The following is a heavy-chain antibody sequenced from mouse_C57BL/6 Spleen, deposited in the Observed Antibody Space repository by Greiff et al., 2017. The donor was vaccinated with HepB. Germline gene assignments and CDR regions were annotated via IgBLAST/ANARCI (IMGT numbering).Heavy chain of an antibody. CDR3: AREGLRSFAY. D-gene: IGHD2-4*01. J-gene: IGHJ3*01. Sequence: QVHVKQSGAELVRPGTSVKVSCKASGYAFTNYLIEWVKQRPGQGLEWIGVINPGSGGTNYNEKFKGKATLTADKSSSTAYMQLSSLTSEDSAVYFCAREGLRSFAYWGQGTLVTVSA. CDR1: GYAFTNYL. CDR2: INPGSGGT. V-gene: IGHV1-54*01.